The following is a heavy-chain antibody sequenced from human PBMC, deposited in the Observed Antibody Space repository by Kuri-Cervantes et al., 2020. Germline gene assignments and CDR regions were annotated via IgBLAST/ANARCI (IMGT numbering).Heavy chain of an antibody. J-gene: IGHJ6*02. D-gene: IGHD2-21*01. V-gene: IGHV3-33*01. CDR3: ARGPFVVIDV. CDR2: IWYDGSNK. Sequence: GESLKISCAASGFTFSSYGMHWVRQAPGKGLEWVAVIWYDGSNKYYADSVKGRFTISRDNSKNTLYLQMNSLRAEDTAVYYCARGPFVVIDVWGQGTTVTVSS. CDR1: GFTFSSYG.